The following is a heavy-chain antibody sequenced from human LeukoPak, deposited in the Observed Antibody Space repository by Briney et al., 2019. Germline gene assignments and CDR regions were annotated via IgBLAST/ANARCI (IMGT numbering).Heavy chain of an antibody. CDR3: ARDHLLHYGSDY. CDR1: GFTFSSYE. CDR2: ISSSGSTI. Sequence: PGGSLRLSCAASGFTFSSYEMNWVRQAPGKGLEWVSYISSSGSTIYYADSVKGRFTISRDNAKNSLYLQMNSLRAEDTAVYYCARDHLLHYGSDYWGQGTLVTVSS. V-gene: IGHV3-48*03. J-gene: IGHJ4*02. D-gene: IGHD3-10*01.